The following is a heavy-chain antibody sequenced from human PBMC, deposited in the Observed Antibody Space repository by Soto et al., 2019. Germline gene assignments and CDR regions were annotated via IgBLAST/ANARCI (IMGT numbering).Heavy chain of an antibody. CDR2: VYPSDSDV. Sequence: LKLFFRRTGYLFSRPWSGRVRQKPGKGLEWLGNVYPSDSDVRYSPAFEGQVTISADNSINTANLQLLNLKASDTAIYYCSKGAPSTVAARGHGTRVTFSS. J-gene: IGHJ4*01. D-gene: IGHD3-16*01. V-gene: IGHV5-51*01. CDR1: GYLFSRPW. CDR3: SKGAPSTVAA.